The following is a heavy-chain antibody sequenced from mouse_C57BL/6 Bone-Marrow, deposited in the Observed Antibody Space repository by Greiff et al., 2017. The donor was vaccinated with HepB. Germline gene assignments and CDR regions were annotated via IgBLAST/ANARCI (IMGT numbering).Heavy chain of an antibody. Sequence: QVQLQQSGAELVKPGASVKLSCKASGYTFTSYWMHWVKQRPGRGLEWIGRIDPNSGGTKYNEKFKSKATLTVDKPSSTAYMQLSSLTSEDSAVYYCARGSDGYYDWFAYWGQGTLVTVSA. CDR3: ARGSDGYYDWFAY. J-gene: IGHJ3*01. V-gene: IGHV1-72*01. D-gene: IGHD2-3*01. CDR1: GYTFTSYW. CDR2: IDPNSGGT.